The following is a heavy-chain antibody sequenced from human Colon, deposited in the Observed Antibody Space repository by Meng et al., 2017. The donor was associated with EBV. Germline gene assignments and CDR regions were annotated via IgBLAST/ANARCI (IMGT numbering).Heavy chain of an antibody. D-gene: IGHD3-10*01. Sequence: DGQLVGSGGGLVKPGESLSLSCAASGFTFTNAHMTWVRQAPGKGLEWVGRIKRASDGGTTDYAAPVKGRFTISRDDSKSTVYLQMNSLKSEDTGVYYCTDVGGDMIWGQGTLVTVSS. V-gene: IGHV3-15*01. CDR1: GFTFTNAH. CDR2: IKRASDGGTT. CDR3: TDVGGDMI. J-gene: IGHJ4*02.